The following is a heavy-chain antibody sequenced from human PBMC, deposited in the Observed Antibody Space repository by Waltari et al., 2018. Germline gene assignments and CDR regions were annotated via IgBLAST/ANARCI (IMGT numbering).Heavy chain of an antibody. Sequence: QVQLQESGPGLVKPSETLSLTCAVSGYSISSGSYYWSWIRQPAGKGLEWIGRIYTSGSTNYNPSLKSRVTISVDTSKNQFSLKLSSVTAADTAVYYCARDGRGGEPMDVWGKGTTVIVSS. CDR3: ARDGRGGEPMDV. D-gene: IGHD1-26*01. CDR1: GYSISSGSYY. J-gene: IGHJ6*04. CDR2: IYTSGST. V-gene: IGHV4-61*02.